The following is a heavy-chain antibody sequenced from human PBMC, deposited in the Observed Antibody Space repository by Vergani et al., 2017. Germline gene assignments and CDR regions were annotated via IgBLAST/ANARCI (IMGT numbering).Heavy chain of an antibody. CDR3: ARDLQAGDSSGWYGTYDY. Sequence: VQLVESGGGLVQPGGSLRLSCAASGFTFSDYYMSWIRQAPGKGLEWVSYISSSGSTIYYAGSVKGRFTISRDNAKTSLYLQMNSLRAEDTAVYYCARDLQAGDSSGWYGTYDYWGQGTLVTVSS. D-gene: IGHD6-19*01. V-gene: IGHV3-11*04. J-gene: IGHJ4*02. CDR1: GFTFSDYY. CDR2: ISSSGSTI.